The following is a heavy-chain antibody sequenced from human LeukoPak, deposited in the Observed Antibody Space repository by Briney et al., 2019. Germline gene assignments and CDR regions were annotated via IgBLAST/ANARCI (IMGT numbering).Heavy chain of an antibody. CDR2: ISWNSGSI. J-gene: IGHJ4*02. CDR3: ARGLAYNYDSSAYFLDY. Sequence: GGSLRLSCAASGFTFDDYAMHWVGQAPGKGLEWVSGISWNSGSIDYADSVKGRLTISREKEKNSLYLQMNSLRAEDTAVYYCARGLAYNYDSSAYFLDYWGQGTLVTVSS. CDR1: GFTFDDYA. V-gene: IGHV3-9*01. D-gene: IGHD3-22*01.